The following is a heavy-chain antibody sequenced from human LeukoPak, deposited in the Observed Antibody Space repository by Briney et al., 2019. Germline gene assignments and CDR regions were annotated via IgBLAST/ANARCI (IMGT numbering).Heavy chain of an antibody. V-gene: IGHV4-31*03. CDR2: IYYSGGN. J-gene: IGHJ4*02. Sequence: SQTLSLTCTVSGGSISSGGYYWTWIRQHPGKGLEWIGYIYYSGGNYYNPSLKSRVTISVDTSKNQFSLKLSSVTAADTAVYYCARIAVAAYPYYFDYWGQGTLVTVSS. D-gene: IGHD6-19*01. CDR3: ARIAVAAYPYYFDY. CDR1: GGSISSGGYY.